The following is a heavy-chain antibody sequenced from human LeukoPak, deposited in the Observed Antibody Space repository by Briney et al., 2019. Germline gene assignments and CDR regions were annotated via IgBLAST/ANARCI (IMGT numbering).Heavy chain of an antibody. CDR3: ARGPGVLMVYAGGYYFDY. CDR1: GYTLTELS. V-gene: IGHV1-24*01. CDR2: FDPEDGET. D-gene: IGHD2-8*01. Sequence: ASVKVSGKVSGYTLTELSMNWVRKAPGKGLEWMGGFDPEDGETIYAQKFQGRVTMTEDTSTDTAYMELSSLRSEDTAVYYCARGPGVLMVYAGGYYFDYWGQGTLVTVSS. J-gene: IGHJ4*02.